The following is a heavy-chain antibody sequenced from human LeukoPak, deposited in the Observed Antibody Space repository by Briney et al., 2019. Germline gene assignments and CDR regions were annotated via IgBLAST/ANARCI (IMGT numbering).Heavy chain of an antibody. CDR2: IYTSGST. CDR1: GGSISSYY. J-gene: IGHJ6*03. D-gene: IGHD6-6*01. Sequence: SETLSLTCTVSGGSISSYYWSWIRQPAGKGLEWIGRIYTSGSTNYNPSLKSRVTMSVDTSKNQFSLKLSSVTAADTAVYYCARDTWGSSSPYYYYYMDVWGKGTTVTVTS. CDR3: ARDTWGSSSPYYYYYMDV. V-gene: IGHV4-4*07.